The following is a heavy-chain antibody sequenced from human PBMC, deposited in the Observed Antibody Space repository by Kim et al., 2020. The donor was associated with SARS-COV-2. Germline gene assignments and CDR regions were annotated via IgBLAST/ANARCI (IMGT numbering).Heavy chain of an antibody. V-gene: IGHV3-48*02. CDR3: ARVDRFYYYYGMDV. Sequence: GWSLRLSCAASGFTFSSYSMNWVRQAPGKGLEWVSYISSSSSTIYYADSVKGRFTISRDNAKNSLYLQMNSLRDEDTAVYYCARVDRFYYYYGMDVWGQGTTVTVSS. CDR1: GFTFSSYS. CDR2: ISSSSSTI. J-gene: IGHJ6*02.